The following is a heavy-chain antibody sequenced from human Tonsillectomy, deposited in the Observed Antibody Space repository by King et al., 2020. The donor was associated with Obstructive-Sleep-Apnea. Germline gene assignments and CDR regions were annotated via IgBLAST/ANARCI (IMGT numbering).Heavy chain of an antibody. CDR3: ARVEYGDYVFGTY. CDR1: GYTFTNYY. V-gene: IGHV1-46*01. CDR2: INPSGGST. D-gene: IGHD4-17*01. Sequence: VQLVESGAEVKKPGASVKVSCKASGYTFTNYYMHWVRQAPGQGLEWMGIINPSGGSTTYAQKFQDRVTITRDTSTSTVYMELSSLGSEDTAVYYCARVEYGDYVFGTYWGKGTLVTVSS. J-gene: IGHJ4*02.